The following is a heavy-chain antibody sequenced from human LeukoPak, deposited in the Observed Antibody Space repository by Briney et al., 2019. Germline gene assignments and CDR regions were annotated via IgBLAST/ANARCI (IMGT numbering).Heavy chain of an antibody. V-gene: IGHV4-34*01. J-gene: IGHJ5*02. CDR3: ARTYYYGSGSYYKGFNWFDP. CDR1: GGSFSGYY. Sequence: SETLSLTCTVYGGSFSGYYWSWIRQPPGKGLEWIGEINHSGSTNYNPSLKSRVTISVDTSKNQFSLKLSSVTAADTAVYYCARTYYYGSGSYYKGFNWFDPWGQGTLVTVSS. D-gene: IGHD3-10*01. CDR2: INHSGST.